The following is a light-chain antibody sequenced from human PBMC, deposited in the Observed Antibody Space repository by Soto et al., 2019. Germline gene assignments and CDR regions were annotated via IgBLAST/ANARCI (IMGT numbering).Light chain of an antibody. CDR2: DTS. CDR1: QSVFTS. CDR3: QQRNSWPLT. V-gene: IGKV3-11*01. J-gene: IGKJ4*01. Sequence: EIVFTHSPATLSLSLSERATLSCRASQSVFTSLAWFQQKPGQAPKLLISDTSNRATGIPARFSGSGSGTDFTLTISSLEPEDFAVYYCQQRNSWPLTFGGGTKVDI.